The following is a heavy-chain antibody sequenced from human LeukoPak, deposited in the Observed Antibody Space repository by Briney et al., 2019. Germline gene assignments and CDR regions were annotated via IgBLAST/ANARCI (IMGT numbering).Heavy chain of an antibody. CDR1: GGSFSGYY. J-gene: IGHJ4*02. CDR3: ARETKYYGSGSYFDY. Sequence: PSETLSLTSAVYGGSFSGYYRSWIRQPPGKGLEWIGEINHSGSTNYNPPLKSRVTISVDTSKNQFSLKLSSVTAADTAVYYCARETKYYGSGSYFDYWGQGTLVTVSS. V-gene: IGHV4-34*01. CDR2: INHSGST. D-gene: IGHD3-10*01.